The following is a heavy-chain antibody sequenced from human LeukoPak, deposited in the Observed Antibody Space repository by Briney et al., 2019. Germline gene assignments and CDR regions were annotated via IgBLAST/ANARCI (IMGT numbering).Heavy chain of an antibody. CDR2: IRYDGSNK. Sequence: GGSLRLSCAASGFTFSSYGMHWVRQAPGKGLEWVAFIRYDGSNKYYADSVKGRFTISRDNSKNTLYLQMNSLRAEDTAVYYCAKVGMPSRGGYYYMDVWGKGITVTVSS. CDR3: AKVGMPSRGGYYYMDV. V-gene: IGHV3-30*02. D-gene: IGHD2-2*01. CDR1: GFTFSSYG. J-gene: IGHJ6*03.